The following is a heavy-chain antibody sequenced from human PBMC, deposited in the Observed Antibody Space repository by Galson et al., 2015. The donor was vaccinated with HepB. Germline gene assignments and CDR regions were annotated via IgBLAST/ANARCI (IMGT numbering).Heavy chain of an antibody. D-gene: IGHD1-26*01. Sequence: SLRLSCAASGFTFSSHYMHWVRQAPGKGLVWVSRINYDGSDTIYADSVRGRFTISRDNAKNTLYLQMKSLRAEDTALYYCVKDRSNSGSYVDFRWGQGTLVSVSS. CDR3: VKDRSNSGSYVDFR. CDR2: INYDGSDT. CDR1: GFTFSSHY. J-gene: IGHJ4*02. V-gene: IGHV3-74*01.